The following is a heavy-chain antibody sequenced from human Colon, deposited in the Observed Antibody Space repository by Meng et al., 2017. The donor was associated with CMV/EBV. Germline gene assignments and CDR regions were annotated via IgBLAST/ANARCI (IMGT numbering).Heavy chain of an antibody. J-gene: IGHJ6*02. CDR2: VSGTGDNT. CDR3: AKMSGGGSQSLYYYFYGMDV. V-gene: IGHV3-23*01. D-gene: IGHD3-16*01. Sequence: GESLKISCAASGFTFSDYYMTWIRQAPGKGLEWVSTVSGTGDNTYYADSVKGRFTISRDNSKNTVYLQMNSLRGEDTAVYYCAKMSGGGSQSLYYYFYGMDVWGQGTTVTVSS. CDR1: GFTFSDYY.